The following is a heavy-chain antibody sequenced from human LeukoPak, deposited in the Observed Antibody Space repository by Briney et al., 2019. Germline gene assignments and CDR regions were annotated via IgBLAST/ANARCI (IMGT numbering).Heavy chain of an antibody. J-gene: IGHJ6*03. D-gene: IGHD5-18*01. CDR1: GFTFSDYY. CDR2: ISSSGSTI. V-gene: IGHV3-11*04. CDR3: ASDRRGYSYGTSYYYMDV. Sequence: GGSLRLSCAASGFTFSDYYMSWIRQAPGKGLEWVSYISSSGSTIYYADSVKGRFTISRDNAKNSLYLQMNSLRAEDTAVYYCASDRRGYSYGTSYYYMDVWGKGTTVTVSS.